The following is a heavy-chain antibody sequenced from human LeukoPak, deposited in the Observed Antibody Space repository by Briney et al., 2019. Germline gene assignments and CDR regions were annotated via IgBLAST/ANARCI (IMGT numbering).Heavy chain of an antibody. D-gene: IGHD2-2*02. CDR3: ARHLCSSTSCYKGDNWFDP. Sequence: SETLSLTCTVSGGSISSGDYYWSWIRQPPGKGLEWIGYIYYSGSTYYNPSLKSRVTISVDTSKNQFSLKLSSVTAADTAVYYCARHLCSSTSCYKGDNWFDPWGQGTLVTVSS. CDR1: GGSISSGDYY. V-gene: IGHV4-30-4*08. J-gene: IGHJ5*02. CDR2: IYYSGST.